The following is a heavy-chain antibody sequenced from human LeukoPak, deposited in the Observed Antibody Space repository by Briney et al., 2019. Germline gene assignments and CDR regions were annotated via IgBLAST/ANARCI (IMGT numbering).Heavy chain of an antibody. D-gene: IGHD6-19*01. V-gene: IGHV4-59*01. CDR3: ARGMAEYSGGDDALDI. CDR2: IYNSGTT. Sequence: KPSETLSLTCSVSGGSITSYYWSWFRQPPGKGLEWIGYIYNSGTTNYNPYLKSRVTISVDTSKNQFSLKLSSVTAADTAVYFCARGMAEYSGGDDALDIWGQGTMVTVSS. CDR1: GGSITSYY. J-gene: IGHJ3*02.